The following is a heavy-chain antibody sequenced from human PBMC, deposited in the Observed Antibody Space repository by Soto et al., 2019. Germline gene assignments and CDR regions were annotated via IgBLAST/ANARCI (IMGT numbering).Heavy chain of an antibody. CDR3: SRGDYGGVSDY. V-gene: IGHV3-66*01. CDR1: GFTVSSNY. D-gene: IGHD4-17*01. J-gene: IGHJ4*02. CDR2: IYSGGST. Sequence: GGSLRLSCAASGFTVSSNYMSWVRQAPGKGLEWVSVIYSGGSTYYAHSVKGRFTISRDNSKNTRYLQMNSLRAEDTAVYYCSRGDYGGVSDYWGQGTLVTVSS.